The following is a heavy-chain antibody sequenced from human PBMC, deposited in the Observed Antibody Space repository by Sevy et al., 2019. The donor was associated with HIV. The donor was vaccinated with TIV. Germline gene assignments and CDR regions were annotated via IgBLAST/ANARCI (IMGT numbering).Heavy chain of an antibody. CDR2: ISYDGSNK. CDR1: GFTFSSYA. J-gene: IGHJ6*02. Sequence: GGSLRLSCAASGFTFSSYAMHWVRQAPGKGLEWVAVISYDGSNKYYADSVKGRFTISRDNSKNTLYLQMNSLRAEDTVVYYCARGGGSTWYYGMDVWGQGTTVTVSS. V-gene: IGHV3-30-3*01. D-gene: IGHD2-15*01. CDR3: ARGGGSTWYYGMDV.